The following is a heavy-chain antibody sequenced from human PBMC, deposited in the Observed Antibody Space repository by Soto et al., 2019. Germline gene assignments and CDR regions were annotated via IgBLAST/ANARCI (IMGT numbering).Heavy chain of an antibody. CDR2: IYSSGST. D-gene: IGHD5-18*01. CDR3: ARDHPHSYGVYYFDY. CDR1: GGSISNYY. J-gene: IGHJ4*02. Sequence: SETLSLTCTVSGGSISNYYWNWIRQSPGKGLEWIGYIYSSGSTHYNPSLQNRVTTSIDTSKNQVSLEVNSVTAADTAVYYCARDHPHSYGVYYFDYWGQGTPVTVSS. V-gene: IGHV4-59*01.